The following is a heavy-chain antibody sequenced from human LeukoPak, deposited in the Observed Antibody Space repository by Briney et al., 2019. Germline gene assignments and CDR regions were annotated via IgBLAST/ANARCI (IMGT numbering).Heavy chain of an antibody. J-gene: IGHJ5*02. V-gene: IGHV4-34*01. CDR2: INHSGST. Sequence: SETLSLTCAVYGGSFSGYYWSWIRQPPGKGLEWIGEINHSGSTNYNPSLKSRVTISVGTSKNQFSLKLSSVTAADTAVYYCARLTLDWFDPWGQGTLVTVSS. CDR1: GGSFSGYY. D-gene: IGHD3-9*01. CDR3: ARLTLDWFDP.